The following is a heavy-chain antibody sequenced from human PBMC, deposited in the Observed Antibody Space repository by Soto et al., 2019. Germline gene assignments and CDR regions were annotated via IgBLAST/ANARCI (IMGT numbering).Heavy chain of an antibody. CDR1: GFTFSSYG. Sequence: GGSLRLSCAASGFTFSSYGMHWVRQAPGKGLEWVAVIWYDGSNKYYADSVKGRFTISRDNSKNTLYLQMNSLRAEDTAVYYCARGACVNCSSTSWSWGVYYYYGMDVWGQGTTVTVSS. CDR3: ARGACVNCSSTSWSWGVYYYYGMDV. CDR2: IWYDGSNK. V-gene: IGHV3-33*01. D-gene: IGHD2-2*01. J-gene: IGHJ6*02.